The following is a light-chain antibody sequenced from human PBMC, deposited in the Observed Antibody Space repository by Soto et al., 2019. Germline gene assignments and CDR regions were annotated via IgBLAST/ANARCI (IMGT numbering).Light chain of an antibody. Sequence: IQLTQSPSSLAAAVGDRVTLTCRASQCINIYLNWYQQKPGKAPTLLIYAASSLHSGVPSRFSGGGSRTDFTLTISSLLTEDFATYYCQKSYRSPYTFGQGTKPEI. V-gene: IGKV1-39*01. CDR3: QKSYRSPYT. J-gene: IGKJ2*01. CDR2: AAS. CDR1: QCINIY.